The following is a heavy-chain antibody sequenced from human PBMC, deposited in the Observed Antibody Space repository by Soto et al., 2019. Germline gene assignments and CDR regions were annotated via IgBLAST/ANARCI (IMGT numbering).Heavy chain of an antibody. Sequence: QVQLVQSGAEVKKPGSSVKVSCKASGGTFSSYAISWVRQAPGQGLEWMGGIIPIFGTANYAQKFQGRVTITADESTSTDYMELRSLRSEDTAVYYCARDCRGRWIQSCFDYWGQGTLVTVSS. D-gene: IGHD5-18*01. CDR3: ARDCRGRWIQSCFDY. CDR2: IIPIFGTA. V-gene: IGHV1-69*01. CDR1: GGTFSSYA. J-gene: IGHJ4*02.